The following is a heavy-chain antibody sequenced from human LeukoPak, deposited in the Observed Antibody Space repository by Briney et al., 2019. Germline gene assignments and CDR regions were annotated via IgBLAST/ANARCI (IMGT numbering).Heavy chain of an antibody. V-gene: IGHV1-46*01. CDR2: INPSGGST. J-gene: IGHJ5*02. CDR1: GYTFTSYY. D-gene: IGHD4-17*01. Sequence: ASVKVSCKASGYTFTSYYMHWVRQAPGQGLEWMGIINPSGGSTSYAQKFQGRVTMTRDTSTSTVYMELSSLRSEDTAVYYCARTRSYGDYHNAIPRGWFDPWGQGTLVTVSS. CDR3: ARTRSYGDYHNAIPRGWFDP.